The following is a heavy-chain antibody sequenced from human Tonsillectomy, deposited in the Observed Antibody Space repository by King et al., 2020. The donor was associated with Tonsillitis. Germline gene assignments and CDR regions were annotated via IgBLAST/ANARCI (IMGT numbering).Heavy chain of an antibody. CDR1: GFIFTSYA. CDR3: AITYDSSGYYYNARDY. D-gene: IGHD3-22*01. J-gene: IGHJ4*02. CDR2: ISHDASDK. V-gene: IGHV3-30-3*01. Sequence: QLVQSGGGVVEPGKSLRLSCAVSGFIFTSYAIHWVRQAPGKGLEWGAVISHDASDKYYADSVKGRFTVSRDNSKSTLYLQMNSLSASDTAVYYCAITYDSSGYYYNARDYWGQGTLVTVSS.